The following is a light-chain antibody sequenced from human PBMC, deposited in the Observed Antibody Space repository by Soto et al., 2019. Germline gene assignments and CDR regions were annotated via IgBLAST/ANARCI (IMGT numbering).Light chain of an antibody. J-gene: IGLJ2*01. CDR1: RSNIGSNS. Sequence: QSVLTQPPSASGTPGQRVTISCSGSRSNIGSNSVNWYQQLPGTAPKLLIYSNNQRASGVPDRFSGSKSGTSASLAISGLQSEDEADYYCQAWDSNTVVFGGGTKLTVL. CDR2: SNN. CDR3: QAWDSNTVV. V-gene: IGLV1-44*01.